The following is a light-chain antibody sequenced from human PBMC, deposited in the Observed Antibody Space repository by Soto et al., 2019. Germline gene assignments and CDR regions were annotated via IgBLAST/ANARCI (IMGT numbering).Light chain of an antibody. J-gene: IGKJ5*01. CDR1: QNINNY. Sequence: DIQMTQSPSSLCASVGNRVTITCQASQNINNYLNCYQQKPGRAPKLLIYDASNLEAGVPSRFRGSGSGTDFTFTISRLQPEDIATYYCQQYENLPTFGQGTRLEI. CDR3: QQYENLPT. CDR2: DAS. V-gene: IGKV1-33*01.